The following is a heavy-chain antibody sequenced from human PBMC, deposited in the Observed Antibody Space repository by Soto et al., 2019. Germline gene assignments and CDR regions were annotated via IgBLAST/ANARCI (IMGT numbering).Heavy chain of an antibody. J-gene: IGHJ4*02. V-gene: IGHV3-33*01. CDR1: GFTFSKYV. CDR2: IWYDGSNK. D-gene: IGHD1-26*01. Sequence: PGGSLRLSCAASGFTFSKYVMHWVRQAPGKGLEWVTLIWYDGSNKYHGGSMKGRFTISRDNSKNTLYLQMNSLRADDTAVYYCARAGISNGFAGRIDYWGQGTLVTVSS. CDR3: ARAGISNGFAGRIDY.